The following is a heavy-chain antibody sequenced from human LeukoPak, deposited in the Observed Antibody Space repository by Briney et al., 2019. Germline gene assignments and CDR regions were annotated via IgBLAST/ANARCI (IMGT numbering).Heavy chain of an antibody. J-gene: IGHJ5*02. CDR1: GFTFSSYA. D-gene: IGHD6-13*01. V-gene: IGHV3-30*04. CDR2: ISYDGSNK. CDR3: ARDTRSSSWSPETVAGFDP. Sequence: GGSLRLSCAASGFTFSSYAMHWVRQAPGKGLEWVAVISYDGSNKYYADSVKGRFTISRDNSKNTLYLQMNSLRAEDTAVYYCARDTRSSSWSPETVAGFDPWGQGTLVTVSS.